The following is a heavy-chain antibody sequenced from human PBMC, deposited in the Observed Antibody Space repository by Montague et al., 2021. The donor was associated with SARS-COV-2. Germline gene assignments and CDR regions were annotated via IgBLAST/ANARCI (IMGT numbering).Heavy chain of an antibody. CDR1: GGSFSGYY. Sequence: SETLSLTCAVYGGSFSGYYWSWIRQPPGKGLEWIGEINHSGSTNYNPSHKSRVTISVDTSKNQFSLKLSSVTAADTAVYYCARGRCQPDFQAYWGQGTLVTVSS. V-gene: IGHV4-34*01. D-gene: IGHD2-2*01. CDR2: INHSGST. J-gene: IGHJ4*02. CDR3: ARGRCQPDFQAY.